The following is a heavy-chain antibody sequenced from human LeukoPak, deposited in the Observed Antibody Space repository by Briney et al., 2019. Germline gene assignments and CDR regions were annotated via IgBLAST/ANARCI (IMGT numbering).Heavy chain of an antibody. CDR1: GYTFTGYY. Sequence: ASVKVSCKASGYTFTGYYMHWVRQAPGQGLEWMGWINPTSGGTNYAQKFQGRVTMTRDTSISTAYMELSRLRSDDTAVYYCARDGSGTPTDYWGQGTLVTVSS. CDR2: INPTSGGT. J-gene: IGHJ4*02. CDR3: ARDGSGTPTDY. V-gene: IGHV1-2*02. D-gene: IGHD2-2*01.